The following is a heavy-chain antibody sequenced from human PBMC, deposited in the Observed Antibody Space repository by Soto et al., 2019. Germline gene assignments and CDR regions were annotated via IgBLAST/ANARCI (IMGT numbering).Heavy chain of an antibody. CDR3: AHTLPPWGGMDV. CDR2: IYWDDDK. Sequence: QITLKESGPTLVKPTQTLTLTCTFSGFSLSTSGVGVGWIRQPPGKALEWLALIYWDDDKRYSPSLKRSLTIXTXXSKNQVVLTMTNMDPVDTATYYCAHTLPPWGGMDVWGQGTTVTVSS. CDR1: GFSLSTSGVG. J-gene: IGHJ6*02. V-gene: IGHV2-5*02. D-gene: IGHD7-27*01.